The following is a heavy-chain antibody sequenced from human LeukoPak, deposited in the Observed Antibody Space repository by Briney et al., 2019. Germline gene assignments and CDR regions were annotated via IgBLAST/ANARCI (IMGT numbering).Heavy chain of an antibody. V-gene: IGHV4-34*01. J-gene: IGHJ4*02. CDR2: INHSGST. CDR3: ARGWYYDSSGDY. CDR1: GGSISSYY. Sequence: PSETLSLTCTVSGGSISSYYWSWIRQPPGKGLEWIGEINHSGSTNYNPSLKSRVTISVDTSKNQFSLKLSSVTAADTAVYYCARGWYYDSSGDYWGQGTLVTVSS. D-gene: IGHD3-22*01.